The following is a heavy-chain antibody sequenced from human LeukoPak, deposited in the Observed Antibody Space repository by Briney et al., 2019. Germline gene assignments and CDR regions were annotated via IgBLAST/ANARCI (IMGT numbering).Heavy chain of an antibody. CDR1: GFMFSSYA. CDR3: ARDHGFWFDP. J-gene: IGHJ5*02. CDR2: ISRDESRE. Sequence: PGRSLRLSCAASGFMFSSYAMRWVRQAPGKGLEWVAVISRDESREYYADSVKGRFINSRENSKNTMYLRMNSLRPVDTAVYYCARDHGFWFDPWGQGTLVTVSS. V-gene: IGHV3-30*04.